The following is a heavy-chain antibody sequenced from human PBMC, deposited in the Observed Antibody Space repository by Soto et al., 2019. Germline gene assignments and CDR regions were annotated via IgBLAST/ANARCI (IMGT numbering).Heavy chain of an antibody. CDR1: GGSISSYY. Sequence: SETLSLTCTVSGGSISSYYWSWIRQPPGKGLEWIGYIYYSGSTNYNPSLKSRVTISVDTSKNQFSLKLSSVTAADTAVYYCARFRHDYGDYVVNDDWGQGTLVTVSS. CDR2: IYYSGST. J-gene: IGHJ4*02. D-gene: IGHD4-17*01. CDR3: ARFRHDYGDYVVNDD. V-gene: IGHV4-59*01.